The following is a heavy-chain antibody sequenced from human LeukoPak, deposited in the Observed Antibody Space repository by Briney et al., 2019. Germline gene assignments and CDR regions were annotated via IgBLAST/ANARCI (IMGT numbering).Heavy chain of an antibody. D-gene: IGHD3-16*01. CDR3: ATQRGSYLWGTDLDY. CDR1: GYTFTGYY. J-gene: IGHJ4*02. V-gene: IGHV1-2*02. Sequence: ASVKVSCKSSGYTFTGYYMHWVRQAPGQGLEWMGWINPNSGDTKYAQKFQGRVTMTRDTSISTAYTELSRLTSDDTAVYYCATQRGSYLWGTDLDYWGQGTLVTVSS. CDR2: INPNSGDT.